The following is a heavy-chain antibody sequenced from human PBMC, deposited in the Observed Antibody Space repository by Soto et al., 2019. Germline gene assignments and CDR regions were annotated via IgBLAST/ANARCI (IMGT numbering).Heavy chain of an antibody. V-gene: IGHV3-33*01. D-gene: IGHD3-16*01. Sequence: GGSLRLSGAASGFTFRSYGMHWVRQAPGKGLEWVAFIWHDGGNKFYAESVKGRFTISRDNSKNTLYLQMTSLSAEDTAMYYCARDGDVNTGFGKDYWGQGTLVTVSS. CDR3: ARDGDVNTGFGKDY. CDR1: GFTFRSYG. J-gene: IGHJ4*02. CDR2: IWHDGGNK.